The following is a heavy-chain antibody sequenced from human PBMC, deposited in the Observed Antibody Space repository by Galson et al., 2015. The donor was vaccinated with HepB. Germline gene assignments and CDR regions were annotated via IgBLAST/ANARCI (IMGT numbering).Heavy chain of an antibody. D-gene: IGHD3-3*01. CDR2: IYLGGSDT. CDR3: ARQRFFDY. J-gene: IGHJ4*02. CDR1: GYNFADYW. V-gene: IGHV5-51*01. Sequence: QSGAEVKKPGESLKISCTVSGYNFADYWIGWVRQVPGKGLEWMGIIYLGGSDTRYSPSFQGQVTISVDKSISTAYLQWTSLKASDTAMYYCARQRFFDYWGQGTLVTVSS.